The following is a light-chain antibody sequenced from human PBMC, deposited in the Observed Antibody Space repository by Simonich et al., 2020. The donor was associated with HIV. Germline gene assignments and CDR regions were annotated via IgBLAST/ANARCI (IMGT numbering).Light chain of an antibody. CDR1: SGSIASNS. V-gene: IGLV6-57*01. CDR3: QSYDSSNHVI. J-gene: IGLJ2*01. Sequence: NFMLTQPHSVSESPGKTVTISCTRSSGSIASNSVQWYQQRPGSSPTTVIYEDHQRPSGVPNRFSGSIDSSSNSASLTISGLKTEDEADYYCQSYDSSNHVIFGGGTKLTVL. CDR2: EDH.